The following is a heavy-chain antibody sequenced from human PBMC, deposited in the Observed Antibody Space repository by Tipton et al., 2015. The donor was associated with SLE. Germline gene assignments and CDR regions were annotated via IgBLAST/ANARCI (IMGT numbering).Heavy chain of an antibody. Sequence: QLVQSGAEVKKPGATVKVSCKASGYTFTSYGISWVRQAPGQGLEWMGWISVYNGNTNYAQKFQGRVTMTRDTSTSTVYMELSSLRSEDTAVYYCAGTDAFDIWSQGTMVTVSS. CDR1: GYTFTSYG. CDR2: ISVYNGNT. CDR3: AGTDAFDI. D-gene: IGHD6-13*01. J-gene: IGHJ3*02. V-gene: IGHV1-18*01.